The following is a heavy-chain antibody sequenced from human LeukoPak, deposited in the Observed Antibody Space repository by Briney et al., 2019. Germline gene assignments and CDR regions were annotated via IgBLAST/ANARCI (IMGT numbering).Heavy chain of an antibody. CDR1: GYSISSGYY. CDR2: IYHSGNT. CDR3: ARLAWGRLDY. J-gene: IGHJ4*02. V-gene: IGHV4-38-2*02. Sequence: SETLSLTCTVSGYSISSGYYWGWIRQPPGKGLEWIGSIYHSGNTYYSPSLKSRVTISVDTSKNQFSLKLNSVTAADTAVYYCARLAWGRLDYWGQGTLVTVSS. D-gene: IGHD7-27*01.